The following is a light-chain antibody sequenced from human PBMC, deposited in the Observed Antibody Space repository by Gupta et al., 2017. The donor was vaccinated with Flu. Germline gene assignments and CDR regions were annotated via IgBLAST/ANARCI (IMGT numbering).Light chain of an antibody. J-gene: IGLJ1*01. CDR3: QSYDSSLSGYV. V-gene: IGLV1-40*01. Sequence: QSVLTQPPSVSGAPGQRVPISCTGSSSNIGAVYDVHWYQQLPGTAPKRLIYGNSNRPSGVPDRFSGSKSGTSASLAITGLQAEDEADYYCQSYDSSLSGYVFGTGTKVTVL. CDR2: GNS. CDR1: SSNIGAVYD.